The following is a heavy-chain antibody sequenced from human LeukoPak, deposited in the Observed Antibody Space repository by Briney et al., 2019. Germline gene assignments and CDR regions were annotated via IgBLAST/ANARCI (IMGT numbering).Heavy chain of an antibody. CDR2: INSDGSIT. CDR1: GFTFSSYW. CDR3: ALEAVTTTRVFDY. Sequence: GGSLRLSCAASGFTFSSYWMHWVRQAPGKGLVWVSRINSDGSITSYADSVKGRFTISRGNAKNSLYLQMNSLRAEDTAAYYCALEAVTTTRVFDYWGQGTLVTVSS. J-gene: IGHJ4*02. V-gene: IGHV3-74*01. D-gene: IGHD4-17*01.